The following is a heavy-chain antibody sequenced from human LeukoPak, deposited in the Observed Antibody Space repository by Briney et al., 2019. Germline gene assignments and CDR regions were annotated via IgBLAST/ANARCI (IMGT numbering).Heavy chain of an antibody. V-gene: IGHV3-23*01. J-gene: IGHJ4*02. CDR3: ARDVPYYYDSSGYYSPFDC. CDR1: GFTFSTYA. D-gene: IGHD3-22*01. Sequence: GGSLRLSCAASGFTFSTYAMSWVRQAPGKGLEWVSDISGTGGRTYYADSVKGRFTISRDNSKDTVDLLMNSLRAEDTAIYYCARDVPYYYDSSGYYSPFDCWGQGTLVTVSS. CDR2: ISGTGGRT.